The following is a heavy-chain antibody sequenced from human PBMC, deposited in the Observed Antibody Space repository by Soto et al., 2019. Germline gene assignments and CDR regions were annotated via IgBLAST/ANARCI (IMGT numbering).Heavy chain of an antibody. J-gene: IGHJ6*02. D-gene: IGHD5-12*01. V-gene: IGHV3-33*01. CDR2: IWYDGSNK. CDR1: GFTFSRSG. Sequence: GGSLRLSCAASGFTFSRSGMHWVRQAPGKGLEWVAVIWYDGSNKYYADSVKGRFTISRDNSKNTLYLQMNSLRAEDTAVYYCVSSRGYSGYDSQHYYYYAMDVWGQGTTVTVSS. CDR3: VSSRGYSGYDSQHYYYYAMDV.